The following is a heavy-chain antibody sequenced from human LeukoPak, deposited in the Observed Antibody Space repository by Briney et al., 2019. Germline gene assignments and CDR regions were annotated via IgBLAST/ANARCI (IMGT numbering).Heavy chain of an antibody. Sequence: GGSQRLSCAASGFTFSSYGMHWVRQAPGKGLEWVAVISYDGSNKYYADSVKGRFTISRDNSKNTLYLQMNSLRAEDTAVYYCAKDLGYCSSTSCNYFDYWGQGTLVTVSS. V-gene: IGHV3-30*18. CDR1: GFTFSSYG. CDR3: AKDLGYCSSTSCNYFDY. D-gene: IGHD2-2*01. CDR2: ISYDGSNK. J-gene: IGHJ4*02.